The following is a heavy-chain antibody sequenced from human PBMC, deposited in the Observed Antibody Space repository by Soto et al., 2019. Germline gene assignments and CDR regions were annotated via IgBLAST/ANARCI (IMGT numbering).Heavy chain of an antibody. CDR2: IIPIFGTA. CDR3: ANNTPGPTTGTTVGDYYYYGMDV. J-gene: IGHJ6*02. D-gene: IGHD1-1*01. V-gene: IGHV1-69*01. CDR1: GGTFSSYA. Sequence: QVQLVQSGAEVKKPGSSVKVSCKASGGTFSSYAISWVRQAPGQGLEWMGGIIPIFGTANYAQKFQGRVTITADESTSTAYMELSSLRSEDTAVYYCANNTPGPTTGTTVGDYYYYGMDVWGQGTTVTVSS.